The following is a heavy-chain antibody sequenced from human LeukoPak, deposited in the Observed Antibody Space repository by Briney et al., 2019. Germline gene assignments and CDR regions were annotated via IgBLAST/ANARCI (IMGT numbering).Heavy chain of an antibody. CDR3: AKNYGSGSYLGDY. V-gene: IGHV3-30*18. CDR1: GFTFSSYG. J-gene: IGHJ4*02. Sequence: PGGSLSLSCAASGFTFSSYGMHWVRQAPGKGLEWVAVISYDGSNKYYADSVKGRFTISRDNSKNTLYLQMNSLRAEDTAVYYCAKNYGSGSYLGDYWGQGTLVTVSS. D-gene: IGHD3-10*01. CDR2: ISYDGSNK.